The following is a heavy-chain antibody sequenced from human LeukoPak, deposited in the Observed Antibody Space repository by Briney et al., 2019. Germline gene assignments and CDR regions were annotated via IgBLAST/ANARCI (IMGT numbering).Heavy chain of an antibody. CDR2: ISDSGGSA. J-gene: IGHJ6*03. V-gene: IGHV3-23*01. CDR1: GFTFSSYA. Sequence: GGSLRLSCTASGFTFSSYAMSWVRQAPGKGLEWVSAISDSGGSAYYADSVKGRFTISRDNSKNTLYLQMNSLRAEDTAVYYCATSSLEPRNYYYMDVWGKGTTVTVSS. D-gene: IGHD6-13*01. CDR3: ATSSLEPRNYYYMDV.